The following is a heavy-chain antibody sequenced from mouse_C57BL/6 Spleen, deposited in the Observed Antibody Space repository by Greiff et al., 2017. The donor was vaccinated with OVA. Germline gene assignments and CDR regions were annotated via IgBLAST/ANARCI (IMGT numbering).Heavy chain of an antibody. J-gene: IGHJ2*01. Sequence: EVQLQQSGPELVKPGASVKISCKASGYTFTDYYMNWVKQSHGKSLEWIGDINPNNGGTSYNQKFKGKATLTVDKSSSTAYMELRSLTSEDSAVYYCARSMGDYDPFDYWGQGTTLTVSS. CDR1: GYTFTDYY. CDR2: INPNNGGT. V-gene: IGHV1-26*01. CDR3: ARSMGDYDPFDY. D-gene: IGHD2-4*01.